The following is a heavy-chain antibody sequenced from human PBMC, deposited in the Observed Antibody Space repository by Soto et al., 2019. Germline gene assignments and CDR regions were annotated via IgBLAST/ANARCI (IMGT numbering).Heavy chain of an antibody. D-gene: IGHD3-22*01. V-gene: IGHV4-30-4*01. Sequence: QVQLQESGPGLVKPSQTLSLTCTVSGGSISSGDYYWSWIRQPPGKGLEWIGYIYYSGSTYYNPSLTSRVTISVDTYQTQLSLKLTSVTAADTAVYYCAREVGRPYESSGYYLDYWGQGTLVTVSS. CDR2: IYYSGST. CDR1: GGSISSGDYY. CDR3: AREVGRPYESSGYYLDY. J-gene: IGHJ4*02.